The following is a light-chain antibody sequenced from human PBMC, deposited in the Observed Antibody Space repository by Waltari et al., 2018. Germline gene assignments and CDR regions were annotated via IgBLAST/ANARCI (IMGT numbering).Light chain of an antibody. J-gene: IGLJ1*01. CDR2: DVN. CDR3: NSYTSSSTYV. Sequence: QSALTQPASVSGSPGQSITISCTGTSSDVGGYNYVSWYQQHPGKGPKLIIYDVNNRPSGVSNRFSGSKSGNTASLTSSGLQAEDEADYYCNSYTSSSTYVFGTGTKVTVL. CDR1: SSDVGGYNY. V-gene: IGLV2-14*03.